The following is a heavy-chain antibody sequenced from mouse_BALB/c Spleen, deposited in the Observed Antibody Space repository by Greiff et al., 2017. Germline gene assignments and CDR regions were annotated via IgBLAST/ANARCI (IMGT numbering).Heavy chain of an antibody. CDR2: ISSGGSYT. D-gene: IGHD1-1*01. V-gene: IGHV5-9-3*01. J-gene: IGHJ4*01. CDR3: ARLSSFYAMDY. Sequence: VQLKESGGGLVKPGGSLKLSCAASGFTFSSYAMSWVRQTPEKRLEWVATISSGGSYTYYPDSVKGRFTISRDNAKNTLYLQMSSLRSEDTAMYYCARLSSFYAMDYWGQGTSVTVSS. CDR1: GFTFSSYA.